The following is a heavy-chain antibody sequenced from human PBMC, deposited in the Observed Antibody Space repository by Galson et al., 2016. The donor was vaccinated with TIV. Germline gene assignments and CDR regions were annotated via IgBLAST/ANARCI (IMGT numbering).Heavy chain of an antibody. CDR1: GGSFSNYA. J-gene: IGHJ2*01. CDR3: AIPSDSSWYFDL. D-gene: IGHD6-13*01. CDR2: IIPIFRSP. V-gene: IGHV1-69*13. Sequence: SVKVSCKASGGSFSNYAINWVRQAPGQGLEWMGGIIPIFRSPNYAQRFQGRVTITADESTSTAFVELSSLRSDDTAVYYCAIPSDSSWYFDLWGRGTPVIVSS.